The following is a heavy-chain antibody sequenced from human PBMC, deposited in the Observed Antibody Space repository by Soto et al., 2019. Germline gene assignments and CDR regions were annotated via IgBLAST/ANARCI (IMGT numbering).Heavy chain of an antibody. CDR1: GFTFSSYS. CDR2: ISSSSSYI. V-gene: IGHV3-21*01. D-gene: IGHD4-17*01. J-gene: IGHJ4*02. CDR3: ARGETTVTCYFDY. Sequence: EVQLVESGGGLVKPGGSLRLSCAASGFTFSSYSMNWVRQAPGKGLEWVSSISSSSSYIYYADSVKGRFTISRDNAKNSLYLQMNSLRAEDTAVYYCARGETTVTCYFDYWGQGTLVTVSS.